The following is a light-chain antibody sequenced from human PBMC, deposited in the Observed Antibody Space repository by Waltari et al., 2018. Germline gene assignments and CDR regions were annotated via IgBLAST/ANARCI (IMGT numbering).Light chain of an antibody. CDR2: EVI. J-gene: IGLJ1*01. CDR3: CSYAGSGTYV. CDR1: NSDVGNYNL. V-gene: IGLV2-23*02. Sequence: QSALTQPASVSGTPGQSITISCTGTNSDVGNYNLVSWYQHHPGEAPKLLICEVIKRPSGVSNRFSGSNSGNTASLTISGLQAEDDADYYCCSYAGSGTYVFGTGTKVTVL.